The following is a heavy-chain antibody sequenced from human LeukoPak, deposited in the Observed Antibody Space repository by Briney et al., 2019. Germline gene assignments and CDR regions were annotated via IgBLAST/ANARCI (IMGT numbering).Heavy chain of an antibody. D-gene: IGHD4-17*01. CDR1: GGTINSHY. CDR2: THTNGRT. V-gene: IGHV4-4*09. Sequence: SETLSPTCTVSGGTINSHYWSWIRQPPGEGLEWIAYTHTNGRTKYSPSLKSRVSISLDTSKNQVSLKLYSVTAAVTAVYFCARHYLYGDSSWDSCGLGNLVIVSS. J-gene: IGHJ4*02. CDR3: ARHYLYGDSSWDS.